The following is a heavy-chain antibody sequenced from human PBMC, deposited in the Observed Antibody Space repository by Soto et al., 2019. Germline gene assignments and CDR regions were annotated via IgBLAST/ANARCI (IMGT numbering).Heavy chain of an antibody. V-gene: IGHV3-11*05. J-gene: IGHJ5*02. CDR2: ISGSNAYT. CDR1: GFSFSDYY. D-gene: IGHD6-19*01. CDR3: ARSDPSSGWCCNWFDP. Sequence: QVQLVESGGGVVKPGGSLRLSCVASGFSFSDYYMTWIRQAPGKGLEWISYISGSNAYTKYADSVRGRFTISRDNAKNSLYLQMNSLRAEDTAVYYCARSDPSSGWCCNWFDPWGQGTLVTVSS.